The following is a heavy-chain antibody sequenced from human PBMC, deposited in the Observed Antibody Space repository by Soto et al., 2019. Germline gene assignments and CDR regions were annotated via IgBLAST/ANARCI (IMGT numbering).Heavy chain of an antibody. D-gene: IGHD5-12*01. J-gene: IGHJ4*02. Sequence: GGSLRLSCAASGFTFSSYWMSWVRQAPGKGLEWVANIKQDGSEKYYVDSVKGRFTISRDNAKNSLYLQMNSLRAEDTAVYYCVRGSPADIVATSDYWGQGTLVTVSS. CDR2: IKQDGSEK. CDR3: VRGSPADIVATSDY. V-gene: IGHV3-7*05. CDR1: GFTFSSYW.